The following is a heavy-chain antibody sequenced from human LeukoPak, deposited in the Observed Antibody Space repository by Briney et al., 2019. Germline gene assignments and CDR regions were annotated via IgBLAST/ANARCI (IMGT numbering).Heavy chain of an antibody. Sequence: GGSLRLSCAASGFTFSSYSMNWVRQAPGKGLEWVSSISSSSSYIYYADSVKGRFTISRDNAKNTLYLQMNSLRVEDTAVYYCAKDTGVVVALDSWGQGTQVTVSS. CDR2: ISSSSSYI. CDR1: GFTFSSYS. J-gene: IGHJ4*02. CDR3: AKDTGVVVALDS. V-gene: IGHV3-21*04. D-gene: IGHD2-15*01.